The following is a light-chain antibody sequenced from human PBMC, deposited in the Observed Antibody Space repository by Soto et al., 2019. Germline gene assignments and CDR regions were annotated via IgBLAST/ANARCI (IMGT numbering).Light chain of an antibody. CDR1: SSDVGAYNY. J-gene: IGLJ3*02. CDR3: SSYAGSSWV. CDR2: DVS. V-gene: IGLV2-8*01. Sequence: CTGTSSDVGAYNYVSWYQQHPGKAPKLMIYDVSKRPSGVPYRFSGSKSGNAASLTVSGLQGEDEADYYCSSYAGSSWVFGGGTKVTVL.